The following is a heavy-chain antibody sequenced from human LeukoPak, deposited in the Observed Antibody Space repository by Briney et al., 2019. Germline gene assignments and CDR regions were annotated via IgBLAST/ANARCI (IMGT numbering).Heavy chain of an antibody. Sequence: GGSLRLSCAASGFTFSSYAMSWVRQAPGKGLEWVANIKEDGSEKYYVDSVKGRFTISRDNAKNSVYLQMNSLRAEDTAVYYCAREMGSAARGRWGQGTLVTVSS. J-gene: IGHJ1*01. CDR2: IKEDGSEK. CDR3: AREMGSAARGR. CDR1: GFTFSSYA. D-gene: IGHD2-2*01. V-gene: IGHV3-7*05.